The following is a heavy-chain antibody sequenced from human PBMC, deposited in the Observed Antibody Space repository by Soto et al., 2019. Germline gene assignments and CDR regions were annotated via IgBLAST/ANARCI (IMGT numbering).Heavy chain of an antibody. D-gene: IGHD2-8*01. Sequence: SETLSLTCTVSGTSISSYYWSWIRQPPGKGLEWIANIHYSGTTNYNPSLASRVTLSVDTSMNQFSLKMTSVTAADRAMYFCARYNSYAIDYWGRGTLVTVSS. V-gene: IGHV4-59*01. CDR1: GTSISSYY. J-gene: IGHJ4*02. CDR2: IHYSGTT. CDR3: ARYNSYAIDY.